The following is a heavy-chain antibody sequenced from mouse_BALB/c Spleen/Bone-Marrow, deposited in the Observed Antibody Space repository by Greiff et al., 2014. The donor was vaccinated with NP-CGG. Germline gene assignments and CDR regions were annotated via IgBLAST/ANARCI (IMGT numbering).Heavy chain of an antibody. CDR3: APTGAGAMDY. CDR2: IWAGGST. Sequence: VQLQQSGPGLVAPSQSLSITCTVSGFSLTNYGIHWVRQPPGKGLEWLGVIWAGGSTNYNSALMARLSITKDNSKSQVFLKMNSLQTDDPAMYYCAPTGAGAMDYLGQGTSVTVSS. V-gene: IGHV2-9*02. J-gene: IGHJ4*01. D-gene: IGHD4-1*02. CDR1: GFSLTNYG.